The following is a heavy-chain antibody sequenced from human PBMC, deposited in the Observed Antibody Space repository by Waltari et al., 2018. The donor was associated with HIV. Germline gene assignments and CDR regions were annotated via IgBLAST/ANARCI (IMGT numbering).Heavy chain of an antibody. CDR3: ARSIPNTADSRYYGMDV. J-gene: IGHJ6*01. CDR1: GFTFEPFS. Sequence: VQLMESGGGLFRPGGSLRLSCVVSGFTFEPFSMHWVRQAPGKGLEWVSSISSGGGYIYYADSVKGRFTISRDNAKDSLFLQMDSLGVEDTAVYFCARSIPNTADSRYYGMDVWGQGTAVTVSS. CDR2: ISSGGGYI. D-gene: IGHD3-22*01. V-gene: IGHV3-21*02.